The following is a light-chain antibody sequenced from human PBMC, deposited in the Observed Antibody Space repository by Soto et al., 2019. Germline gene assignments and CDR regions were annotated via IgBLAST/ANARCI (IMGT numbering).Light chain of an antibody. Sequence: EILMTQSPVTLSVSPGERATLSCRASQSVSSNLAWYQQKPGQAPSLLIYGAFTRATGIPARFSGSWSGTDFTITISLQQSEDVALYYCQQYNYPPLTFGQGTKLEI. CDR1: QSVSSN. CDR2: GAF. V-gene: IGKV3-15*01. J-gene: IGKJ2*01. CDR3: QQYNYPPLT.